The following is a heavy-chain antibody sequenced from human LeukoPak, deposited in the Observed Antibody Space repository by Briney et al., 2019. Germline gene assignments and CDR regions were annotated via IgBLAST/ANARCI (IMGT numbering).Heavy chain of an antibody. D-gene: IGHD4-17*01. V-gene: IGHV3-23*01. CDR2: ISGNGNSP. J-gene: IGHJ5*02. CDR1: GFTFSSYA. Sequence: GGSLRLSCEGYGFTFSSYAMSWVRQAPGKGLEWVSGISGNGNSPYYADSVKGRFTISRDNSKNTLYLQMNSLKAEDTAVYHCAKDRTVNPRLFGPWGQGTLVTVSS. CDR3: AKDRTVNPRLFGP.